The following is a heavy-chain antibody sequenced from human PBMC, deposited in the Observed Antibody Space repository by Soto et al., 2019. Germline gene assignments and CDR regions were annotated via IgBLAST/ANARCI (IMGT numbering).Heavy chain of an antibody. Sequence: QVQLVESGGGMVQPGRSLRLSCTTSGFTFNNYGMHWVRQAPGKGLEWVAVIWHDGSKEYYADSVKGRFTISRDDSKNTLYLQMNSLRAEDTAVYYCATEGGNFNRFESWGQGTLVTVSS. CDR2: IWHDGSKE. D-gene: IGHD1-26*01. V-gene: IGHV3-33*01. CDR3: ATEGGNFNRFES. CDR1: GFTFNNYG. J-gene: IGHJ4*02.